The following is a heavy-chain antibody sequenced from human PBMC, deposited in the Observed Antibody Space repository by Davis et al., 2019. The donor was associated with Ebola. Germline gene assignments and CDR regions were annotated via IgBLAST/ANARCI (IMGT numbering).Heavy chain of an antibody. Sequence: PSETLSLTCTVSGGSISSGSYYWSWIRQPAGKGLEWIGRIYTSGSTNYNPSLKSRVTMSVDTSKNQFSLKLSSVTAADTAVYYCARGGILTGYYFGYWGQGTLVTVSS. V-gene: IGHV4-61*02. CDR1: GGSISSGSYY. D-gene: IGHD3-9*01. CDR3: ARGGILTGYYFGY. CDR2: IYTSGST. J-gene: IGHJ4*02.